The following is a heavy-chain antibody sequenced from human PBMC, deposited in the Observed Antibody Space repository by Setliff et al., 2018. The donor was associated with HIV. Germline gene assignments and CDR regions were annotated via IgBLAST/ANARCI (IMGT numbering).Heavy chain of an antibody. CDR2: IYQSGTT. CDR1: GGPITTSTYY. V-gene: IGHV4-39*07. J-gene: IGHJ6*02. D-gene: IGHD2-15*01. Sequence: SETLSLTCSVSGGPITTSTYYWGWIRQPPGKGLEWIGNIYQSGTTYYNPYLKSRAILSGDTSQYQFSLQLKHVTAADTAIYYCAREQYHFVVDYYYYYGMDVWGQGNTVTVSS. CDR3: AREQYHFVVDYYYYYGMDV.